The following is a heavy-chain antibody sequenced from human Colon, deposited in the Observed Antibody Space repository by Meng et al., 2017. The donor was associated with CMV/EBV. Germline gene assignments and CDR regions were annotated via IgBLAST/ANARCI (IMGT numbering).Heavy chain of an antibody. Sequence: GESLKISCAASGFTFSSYGMNWVRQAPGKGLVWVSRFHSDGRSTTYADSVKGRFTISRDNAKNTLYLHMNSLRAEDTAVYYCALGVGAPIDSWGQGTLVTVSS. V-gene: IGHV3-74*03. CDR2: FHSDGRST. CDR1: GFTFSSYG. CDR3: ALGVGAPIDS. J-gene: IGHJ4*02. D-gene: IGHD1-26*01.